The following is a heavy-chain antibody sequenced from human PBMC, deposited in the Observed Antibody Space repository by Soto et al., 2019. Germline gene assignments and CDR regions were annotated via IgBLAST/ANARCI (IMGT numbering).Heavy chain of an antibody. V-gene: IGHV1-3*04. J-gene: IGHJ1*01. CDR3: AREVGAALTTQPPREYFQH. CDR2: INTGNGNT. D-gene: IGHD6-6*01. Sequence: ASVKVSCKASGYTFAIYARHWVRQAPGQRLEWMGWINTGNGNTKYSQKFQGRVTITRDTSASTAYMELSSLRSEDTAVYYCAREVGAALTTQPPREYFQHWGQGTLVTVSS. CDR1: GYTFAIYA.